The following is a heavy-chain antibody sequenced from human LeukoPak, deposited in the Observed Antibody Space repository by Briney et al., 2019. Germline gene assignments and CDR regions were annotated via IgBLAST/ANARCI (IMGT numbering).Heavy chain of an antibody. V-gene: IGHV1-2*02. CDR3: ARRLEATISSYYYYYMDV. Sequence: GASVKVSCKASGYTFTGYYMHWVRQAPGQGLGWMGWINPNSGGTNYAQKFQGRVTMTRDTSISTAYMELSRLRSDDTAVYYCARRLEATISSYYYYYMDVWGKGTTVTVSS. J-gene: IGHJ6*03. CDR1: GYTFTGYY. CDR2: INPNSGGT. D-gene: IGHD5-12*01.